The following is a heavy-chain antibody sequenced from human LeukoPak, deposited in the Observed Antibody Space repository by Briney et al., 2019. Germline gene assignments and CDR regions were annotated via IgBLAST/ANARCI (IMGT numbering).Heavy chain of an antibody. V-gene: IGHV3-23*01. CDR1: GFTFSSYA. Sequence: GGSLRLSCAASGFTFSSYAMSWVRQAPGKGLEWVSAISGSGGSTYYADSVKGRFTISRDNSKNTLYLQMNSLRAEDTAVYYCATGVGVRGVVPAANFGYWGQGTLVTVSS. CDR3: ATGVGVRGVVPAANFGY. D-gene: IGHD2-2*01. CDR2: ISGSGGST. J-gene: IGHJ4*02.